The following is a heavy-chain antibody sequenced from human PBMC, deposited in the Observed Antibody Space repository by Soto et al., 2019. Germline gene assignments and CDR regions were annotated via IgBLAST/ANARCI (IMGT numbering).Heavy chain of an antibody. D-gene: IGHD3-22*01. CDR3: ARGANYYDSSGYYYY. J-gene: IGHJ4*02. Sequence: QVQLVQSGAEVKKPGASVKVSCKASGYTFTSYAMHWVRQAPGQRLEWMGWINAGNGNTKYSQKFQGRVTITRDTSAGTAYMELSSLRSEDTAVYYCARGANYYDSSGYYYYWGQGTLVTVSS. CDR2: INAGNGNT. CDR1: GYTFTSYA. V-gene: IGHV1-3*01.